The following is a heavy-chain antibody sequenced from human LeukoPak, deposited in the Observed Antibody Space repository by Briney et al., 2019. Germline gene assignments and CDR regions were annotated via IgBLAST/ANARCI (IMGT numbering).Heavy chain of an antibody. CDR1: GFTFSSYW. J-gene: IGHJ4*02. D-gene: IGHD5-18*01. Sequence: GGSLRLSCAASGFTFSSYWMSWVRQAPGKGLEWVASISSSSGYMYYADSVEGRFTISRDNAKNSLYLQMNSLRAEDTAIYYCARGQKQLWLHKDYWGQGTLVTASS. CDR2: ISSSSGYM. CDR3: ARGQKQLWLHKDY. V-gene: IGHV3-21*01.